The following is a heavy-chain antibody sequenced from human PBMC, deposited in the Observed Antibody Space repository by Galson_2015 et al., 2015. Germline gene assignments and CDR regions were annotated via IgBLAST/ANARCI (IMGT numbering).Heavy chain of an antibody. CDR2: IYGSGRT. V-gene: IGHV4-59*01. Sequence: SETLSLTCTVSGASISRNYWSWIRQPPGEGLEWVGYIYGSGRTNYNPSLKSRVTISVDTSKNQFSLTLNSVTAADTAVYYCAREAVAGKVDYWGQGTLVTVSS. J-gene: IGHJ4*02. CDR1: GASISRNY. CDR3: AREAVAGKVDY. D-gene: IGHD6-19*01.